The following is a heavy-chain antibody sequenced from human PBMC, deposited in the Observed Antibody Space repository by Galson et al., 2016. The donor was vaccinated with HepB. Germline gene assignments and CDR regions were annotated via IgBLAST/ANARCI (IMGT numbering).Heavy chain of an antibody. CDR3: ASGSYQFVYY. D-gene: IGHD2-2*01. CDR1: GGAISSDGDY. CDR2: IYYSGST. J-gene: IGHJ4*02. V-gene: IGHV4-31*03. Sequence: TLSLTCTVSGGAISSDGDYWSWIRHHPGKGLAWIGYIYYSGSTYYTPSLKRRVTISVDTSKNQFSLRLSSVTAADTAVYYCASGSYQFVYYWGQGTLVTVSS.